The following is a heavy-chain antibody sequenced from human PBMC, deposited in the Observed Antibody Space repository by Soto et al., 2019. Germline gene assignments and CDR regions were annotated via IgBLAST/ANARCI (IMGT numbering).Heavy chain of an antibody. J-gene: IGHJ3*02. D-gene: IGHD6-13*01. CDR3: ARDLLIAAADLDAFDI. Sequence: ASVKVSCKASGGTFSSYTISWVRQAPGQGLEWMGRIIPILGIANYAQKFQGRVTITADKSTSTAYMELSSLRSEDTAVYYCARDLLIAAADLDAFDIWGQGTMVTVSS. V-gene: IGHV1-69*04. CDR2: IIPILGIA. CDR1: GGTFSSYT.